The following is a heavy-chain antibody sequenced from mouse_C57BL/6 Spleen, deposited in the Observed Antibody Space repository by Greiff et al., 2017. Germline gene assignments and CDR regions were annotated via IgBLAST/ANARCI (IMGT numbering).Heavy chain of an antibody. V-gene: IGHV1-9*01. Sequence: VKLVESGAELMKPGASVKLSCKATGYTFTGYWIEWVKQRPGHGLEWIGEILPGSGSTNYNEKFKGKATFTADTSSNTAYMQLSSLTTEDSAIYYCARSDYYGSSFYWYFDVWGTGTTVTVSS. J-gene: IGHJ1*03. CDR3: ARSDYYGSSFYWYFDV. CDR2: ILPGSGST. D-gene: IGHD1-1*01. CDR1: GYTFTGYW.